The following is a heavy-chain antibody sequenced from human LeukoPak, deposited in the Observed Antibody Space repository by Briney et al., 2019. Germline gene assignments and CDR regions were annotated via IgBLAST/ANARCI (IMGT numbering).Heavy chain of an antibody. CDR2: IYTSGST. V-gene: IGHV4-4*07. Sequence: SETLSLTCTVSGGSISSYYWSWVRQPAGKGLEWIGRIYTSGSTNYNHSLTSRVTMSVDTSKKQCSLKLSSVTAADTAVYYCARNYYYYYMDVWGKGTTVTVSS. CDR1: GGSISSYY. J-gene: IGHJ6*03. CDR3: ARNYYYYYMDV.